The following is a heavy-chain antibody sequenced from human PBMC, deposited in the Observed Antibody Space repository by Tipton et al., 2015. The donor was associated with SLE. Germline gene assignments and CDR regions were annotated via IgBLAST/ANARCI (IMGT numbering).Heavy chain of an antibody. Sequence: QLVQSGAEAEKPGASVKVSCKASGYTFNTYGITWVRQAPGQGLEWMGWINTYNGNTNYAQKVQGRVTMTTDTSTSTVYMEVRSLRPNDTAVYYCARGGGSYSVGHWGQGTLVTVSS. V-gene: IGHV1-18*01. CDR3: ARGGGSYSVGH. CDR2: INTYNGNT. CDR1: GYTFNTYG. D-gene: IGHD1-26*01. J-gene: IGHJ4*02.